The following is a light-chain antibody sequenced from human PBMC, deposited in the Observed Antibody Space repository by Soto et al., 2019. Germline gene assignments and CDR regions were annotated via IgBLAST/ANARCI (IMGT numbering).Light chain of an antibody. J-gene: IGKJ4*01. CDR2: DAS. V-gene: IGKV1-33*01. CDR1: QDISNS. Sequence: DIQMTQSPSSLSASVGDRVTITCQASQDISNSISWYQQRPGKAPKLVIHDASTLETGVPSRLSGSGSGTEFTFTITTLQSEDSATYYCHQYHSLQLTFGGGTKVEIK. CDR3: HQYHSLQLT.